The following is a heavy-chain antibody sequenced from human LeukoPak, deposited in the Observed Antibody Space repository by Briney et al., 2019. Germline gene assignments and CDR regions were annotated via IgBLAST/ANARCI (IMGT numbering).Heavy chain of an antibody. V-gene: IGHV1-69*06. CDR3: ARGFSGPATPYFDY. CDR2: IIPIFGTA. D-gene: IGHD2-15*01. CDR1: GGTFSSYT. Sequence: ASLKVSCKASGGTFSSYTFSWVRQAPGQGLEWMGGIIPIFGTANYAQKFQGRVTITADKSTSTAYVELSSLRSEDTAVYFCARGFSGPATPYFDYWGQGTLVTVSS. J-gene: IGHJ4*02.